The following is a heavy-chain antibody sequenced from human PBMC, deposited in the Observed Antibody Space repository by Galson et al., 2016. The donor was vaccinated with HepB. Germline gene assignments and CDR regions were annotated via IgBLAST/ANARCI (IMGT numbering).Heavy chain of an antibody. CDR1: GFTFTSQT. V-gene: IGHV3-23*01. J-gene: IGHJ4*02. Sequence: SLRLSCAVSGFTFTSQTMNWVRQAPGKGLEWVSGISAGGGSTNYADPVKGRFTISRDNSKNTLYLQMNSLRTGDTAVYYCAQGTILRGQGTLFTVSS. CDR3: AQGTIL. D-gene: IGHD3-3*01. CDR2: ISAGGGST.